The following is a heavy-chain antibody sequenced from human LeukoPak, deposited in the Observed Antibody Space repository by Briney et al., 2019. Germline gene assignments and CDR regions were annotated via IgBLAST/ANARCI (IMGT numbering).Heavy chain of an antibody. D-gene: IGHD6-13*01. V-gene: IGHV3-23*01. CDR1: GFTFSSYA. CDR3: ANQLNPYSSSWYYFGY. J-gene: IGHJ4*02. CDR2: ISGSGGST. Sequence: PGGSLRLSCAASGFTFSSYAMSWVRQAPGKGLEWVSAISGSGGSTYYADSVKGRFTISRDNSKNTLYLQMNSLRAEDTAVYYCANQLNPYSSSWYYFGYWGQGTLVTVSS.